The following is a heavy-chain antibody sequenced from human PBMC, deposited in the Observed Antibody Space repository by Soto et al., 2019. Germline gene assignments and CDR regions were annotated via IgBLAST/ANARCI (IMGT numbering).Heavy chain of an antibody. Sequence: QVQLQESGPGLVKPSETLSLTCTVSGGSISSYYWSWIRQPPGKGLEWIGYIYYSGSTNYNPSLKSRVTTSADTSKNQFSLKLRSVTAADTAVYSCARRYGSNFAYWGQGTLVTVSS. J-gene: IGHJ4*02. CDR2: IYYSGST. V-gene: IGHV4-59*01. CDR3: ARRYGSNFAY. CDR1: GGSISSYY. D-gene: IGHD3-16*01.